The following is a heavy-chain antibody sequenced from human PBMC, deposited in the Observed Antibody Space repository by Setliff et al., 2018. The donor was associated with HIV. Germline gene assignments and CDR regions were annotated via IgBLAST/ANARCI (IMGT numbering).Heavy chain of an antibody. CDR2: IYHSGST. CDR1: GYSISSGYY. V-gene: IGHV4-38-2*01. Sequence: PSETLSLTCAVSGYSISSGYYWGWVRQPPGKGPEWIGSIYHSGSTYYSPSLMSRVTISVDTSKNQFSLNLSSVTAADTAVYYCARHAWFGELLGYYFDYWGQGKMVTVSS. J-gene: IGHJ4*02. D-gene: IGHD3-10*01. CDR3: ARHAWFGELLGYYFDY.